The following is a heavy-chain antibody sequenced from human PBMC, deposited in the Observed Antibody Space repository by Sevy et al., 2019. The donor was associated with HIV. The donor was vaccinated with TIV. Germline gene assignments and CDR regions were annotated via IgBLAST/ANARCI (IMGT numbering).Heavy chain of an antibody. J-gene: IGHJ4*02. V-gene: IGHV3-74*01. CDR3: TLVAGGTAQN. Sequence: GGSLRLSCAASGFTSGSFWMHWVRQTPGKGLIWVSHINSDGKIADYADSVKGRFTVSRDSAKNTQHLQMTSLGDEDTALYYCTLVAGGTAQNWGEGILVTVSS. CDR1: GFTSGSFW. CDR2: INSDGKIA. D-gene: IGHD2-15*01.